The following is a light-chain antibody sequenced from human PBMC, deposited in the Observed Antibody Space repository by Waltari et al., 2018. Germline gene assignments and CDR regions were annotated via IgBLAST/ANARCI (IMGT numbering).Light chain of an antibody. CDR1: NSNVDILHL. Sequence: QSALTQPASVSGSPGQSITISCTAVNSNVDILHLVSWYQHHPGRNPRLLIYEISQRPSGMSNRFSGSKSGNTASLTISGLQPEDEADYFCCSFAGYGIYVFGSGTQVSV. V-gene: IGLV2-23*02. J-gene: IGLJ1*01. CDR2: EIS. CDR3: CSFAGYGIYV.